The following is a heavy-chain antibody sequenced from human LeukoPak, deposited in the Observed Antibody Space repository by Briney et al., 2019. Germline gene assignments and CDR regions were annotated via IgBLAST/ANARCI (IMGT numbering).Heavy chain of an antibody. V-gene: IGHV1-46*01. J-gene: IGHJ5*02. CDR2: INPSGGST. D-gene: IGHD5-18*01. CDR3: ARALPHRRLMDTTMEQHWFDP. Sequence: ASVKVSCKASGYIFTSYFMHWVSQAAGQGLEWMGLINPSGGSTRCAQKFQGRVTMTRDMSTSTVYMELSSLRSEDTAVYYCARALPHRRLMDTTMEQHWFDPWGQGTLVTVSS. CDR1: GYIFTSYF.